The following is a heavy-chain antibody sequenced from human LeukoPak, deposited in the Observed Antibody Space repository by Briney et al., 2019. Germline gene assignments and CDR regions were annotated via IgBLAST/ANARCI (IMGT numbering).Heavy chain of an antibody. CDR3: SGWGVDFDY. V-gene: IGHV5-51*01. CDR2: IYPGDSDT. CDR1: GYNFTNYW. J-gene: IGHJ4*02. D-gene: IGHD3-10*01. Sequence: GESLQISCTASGYNFTNYWIGWARQMPGKGLEWMGVIYPGDSDTRYSPSFQGQVTISADTSTSTVYQQWISLKVSGTAKYCCSGWGVDFDYCGQGTLVTVSS.